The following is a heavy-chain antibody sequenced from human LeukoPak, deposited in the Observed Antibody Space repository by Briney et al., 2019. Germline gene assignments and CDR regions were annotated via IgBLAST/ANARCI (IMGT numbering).Heavy chain of an antibody. CDR2: INPNSGGT. Sequence: ASVKVSCKASGYTFTGYYMHWVRQAPGQGLEWMGWINPNSGGTNYAQKFQGRVTMTRDTSISTAYMELSRLRSDDTAVYYCARESWSGYWGRPNWFDPWGQGTLVTVSS. V-gene: IGHV1-2*02. D-gene: IGHD3-3*01. CDR1: GYTFTGYY. J-gene: IGHJ5*02. CDR3: ARESWSGYWGRPNWFDP.